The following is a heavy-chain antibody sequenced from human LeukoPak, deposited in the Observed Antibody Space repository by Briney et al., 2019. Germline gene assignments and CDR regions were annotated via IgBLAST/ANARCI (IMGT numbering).Heavy chain of an antibody. CDR1: GGSISSYY. V-gene: IGHV4-59*01. CDR3: ARDLSSYGSPRTFWYFDL. J-gene: IGHJ2*01. D-gene: IGHD3-16*01. Sequence: SETLSLTCTVSGGSISSYYWSWIRQPPGKGLEWIGYIYYSGSTNYNPSLKSRVTISVDTSKNQFSLKLSSVTAADTAVYYCARDLSSYGSPRTFWYFDLWGRGTLVTVSS. CDR2: IYYSGST.